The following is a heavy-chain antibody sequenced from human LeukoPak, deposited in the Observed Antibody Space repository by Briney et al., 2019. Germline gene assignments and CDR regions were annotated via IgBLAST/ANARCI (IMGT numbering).Heavy chain of an antibody. J-gene: IGHJ5*02. V-gene: IGHV4-34*01. Sequence: SETLSLTCAVYGGSFSGYYWSWIRQPPGKGLEWIGEINHSGSTNYNPSLKSRATISVDTSKNQFSLKLSSVTAADTAVYYCARVQSVAIGFDPWGQGTLVTVSS. CDR1: GGSFSGYY. CDR2: INHSGST. D-gene: IGHD2-21*01. CDR3: ARVQSVAIGFDP.